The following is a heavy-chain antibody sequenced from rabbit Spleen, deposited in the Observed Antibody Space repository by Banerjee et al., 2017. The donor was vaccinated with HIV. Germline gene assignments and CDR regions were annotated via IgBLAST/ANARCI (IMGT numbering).Heavy chain of an antibody. D-gene: IGHD2-1*01. J-gene: IGHJ4*01. Sequence: QELVEAGGGLVQPAGALKLSCTTSGFSFSSNNYMCWVRQAPGKGLEWIGYIDPLFINTYYASCVNGRFTISRDDAKTTLYLQLSSLTAADTATYFCVRDQAGDADYGPYYLNLWGQGTLVTVS. CDR2: IDPLFINT. CDR3: VRDQAGDADYGPYYLNL. V-gene: IGHV1S7*01. CDR1: GFSFSSNNY.